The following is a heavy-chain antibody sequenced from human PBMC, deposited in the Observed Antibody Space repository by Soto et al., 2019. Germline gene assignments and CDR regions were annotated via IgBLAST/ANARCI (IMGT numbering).Heavy chain of an antibody. CDR2: VSYDGNHK. D-gene: IGHD6-13*01. V-gene: IGHV3-30*18. CDR1: GFTFRSFG. J-gene: IGHJ6*02. Sequence: QVQLVESGGGVIQPGTSLSLSCASSGFTFRSFGMYWVRQAPGKGLEWVAVVSYDGNHKYYADSVKGRFTVSRDNAKNMLYLQMNSLGGEDTAVYYCAKDVGQQLVLNYGMDVWGQGTTVTVSS. CDR3: AKDVGQQLVLNYGMDV.